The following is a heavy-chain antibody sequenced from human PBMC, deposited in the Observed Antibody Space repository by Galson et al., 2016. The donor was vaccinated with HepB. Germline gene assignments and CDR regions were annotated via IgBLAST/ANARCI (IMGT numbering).Heavy chain of an antibody. D-gene: IGHD2-2*01. CDR3: ARASSQIRCTDAFYV. J-gene: IGHJ3*01. V-gene: IGHV3-30-3*01. CDR1: GFSFYSFA. CDR2: MSFDDYAK. Sequence: SLRLSCAASGFSFYSFALHWVRQAPGKGLEWVASMSFDDYAKSYADSVMGRFTVSRDNSKNTLYLPLTNLSVDDASVYYCARASSQIRCTDAFYVWCQGTLVTV.